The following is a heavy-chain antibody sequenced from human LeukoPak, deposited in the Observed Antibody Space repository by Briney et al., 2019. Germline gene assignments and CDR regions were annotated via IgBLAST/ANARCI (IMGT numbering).Heavy chain of an antibody. Sequence: GGSLRLSCAASGFTFSSYAMSWVRQAPGKGLEGVSGVCVSECSTYYADSVKGRCTISRDNSKNTLYLQMNSLEADGTAVDYCAKDIVVVPPSVALYYYYGMDVWGQGTTVTVPS. V-gene: IGHV3-23*01. CDR1: GFTFSSYA. CDR2: VCVSECST. CDR3: AKDIVVVPPSVALYYYYGMDV. J-gene: IGHJ6*02. D-gene: IGHD2-2*01.